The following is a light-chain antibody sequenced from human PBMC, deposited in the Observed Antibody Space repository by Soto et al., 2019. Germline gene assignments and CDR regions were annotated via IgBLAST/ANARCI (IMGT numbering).Light chain of an antibody. J-gene: IGKJ2*01. Sequence: DIVLTQSPDSLAVSLGERATINCKSSQSLSYSTNNKNSLAWYQQKSGRPPKLLFYWASTRESGVPDRFSGGGSGTDFSLTIGSLQAEDVAVYYCQQYYDIPYTFGQGTRLEI. CDR3: QQYYDIPYT. V-gene: IGKV4-1*01. CDR1: QSLSYSTNNKNS. CDR2: WAS.